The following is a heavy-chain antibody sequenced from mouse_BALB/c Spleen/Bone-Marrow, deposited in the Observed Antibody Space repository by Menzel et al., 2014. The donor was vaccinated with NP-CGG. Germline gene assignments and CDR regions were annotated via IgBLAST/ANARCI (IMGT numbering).Heavy chain of an antibody. CDR3: ARGGRYDGFAY. J-gene: IGHJ3*01. Sequence: VQLQQSGPELVKPGASVKVSCKASGYTFTSYVMHWVKQKPGQGLEWIGYINPYNDGTKYNEKFKGKATLTSDKSSSTAYMELSSLTSEDSAVYYCARGGRYDGFAYWGQGTLVTVSA. D-gene: IGHD2-14*01. V-gene: IGHV1-14*01. CDR1: GYTFTSYV. CDR2: INPYNDGT.